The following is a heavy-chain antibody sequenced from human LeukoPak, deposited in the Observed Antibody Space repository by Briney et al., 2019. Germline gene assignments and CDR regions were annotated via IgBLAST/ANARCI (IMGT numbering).Heavy chain of an antibody. CDR2: ISAYNGNT. Sequence: ASVKVSCKASGYTFTNYYFHWVRQAPGQGLEWMGWISAYNGNTNYAQKLQGRVTMTTDTSTSTAYMELRSLRSDDTAVYYCARADHPYCSSTSCYGLDIWGQGTMVTVSS. CDR3: ARADHPYCSSTSCYGLDI. V-gene: IGHV1-18*04. D-gene: IGHD2-2*01. J-gene: IGHJ3*02. CDR1: GYTFTNYY.